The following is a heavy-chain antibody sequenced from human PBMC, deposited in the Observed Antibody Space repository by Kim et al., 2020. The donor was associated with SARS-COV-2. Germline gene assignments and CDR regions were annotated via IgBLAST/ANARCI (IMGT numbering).Heavy chain of an antibody. J-gene: IGHJ6*01. V-gene: IGHV3-30*04. Sequence: GGSLRLSCAASGFTFSSYAMHWVRQAPGKGLEWVAVISYDGSNKYYADSVKGRFTISRDNSKNTLYLQMNSLRAEDTAVYYCARDPAPADLYVILTGYASDYYYIGLDVWGQGTTVT. CDR2: ISYDGSNK. CDR3: ARDPAPADLYVILTGYASDYYYIGLDV. CDR1: GFTFSSYA. D-gene: IGHD3-9*01.